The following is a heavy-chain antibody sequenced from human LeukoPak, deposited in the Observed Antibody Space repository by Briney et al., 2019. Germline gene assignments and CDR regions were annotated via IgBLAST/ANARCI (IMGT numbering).Heavy chain of an antibody. J-gene: IGHJ5*02. CDR2: FYYNGVT. V-gene: IGHV4-39*01. CDR1: GGSISSSDYL. D-gene: IGHD3-16*01. Sequence: PSETLSLTCTVSGGSISSSDYLWAWVRQPPGKGLEWLGDFYYNGVTSYDPSLKSRVTISVDTSKNQFSLNLTSVTAADTAVYHCVRRNYVSGRIDPWGQGTLVTVSS. CDR3: VRRNYVSGRIDP.